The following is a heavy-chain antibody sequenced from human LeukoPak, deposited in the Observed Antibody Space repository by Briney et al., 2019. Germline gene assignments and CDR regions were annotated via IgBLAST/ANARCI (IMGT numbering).Heavy chain of an antibody. CDR1: GFTFSSYF. Sequence: GGSLRLSCGASGFTFSSYFMHWVRQAPGKGLEWVAVVSNDGSNKYHADSVKGRFTISRDNSKNTLYLQMDSLRAEDTAVYYCARDRSKCMDVWGQGTTVTVSS. D-gene: IGHD3-10*01. CDR3: ARDRSKCMDV. V-gene: IGHV3-30-3*01. J-gene: IGHJ6*02. CDR2: VSNDGSNK.